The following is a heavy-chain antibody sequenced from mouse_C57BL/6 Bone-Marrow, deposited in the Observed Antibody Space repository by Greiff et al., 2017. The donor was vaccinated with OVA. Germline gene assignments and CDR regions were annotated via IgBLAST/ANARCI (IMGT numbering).Heavy chain of an antibody. D-gene: IGHD1-1*01. V-gene: IGHV1-55*01. J-gene: IGHJ1*03. CDR3: ARGSTVVRYFDV. CDR2: IYPGSGST. CDR1: GYTLTRYW. Sequence: VQLQQPGAELVKPGASVKMSCKASGYTLTRYWITWVKQRPGQGLAWIGDIYPGSGSTNYHEKFKSKATRTVDTSSSTAYMQLNSLTSEDSAVYYCARGSTVVRYFDVWGTGTTVTVSS.